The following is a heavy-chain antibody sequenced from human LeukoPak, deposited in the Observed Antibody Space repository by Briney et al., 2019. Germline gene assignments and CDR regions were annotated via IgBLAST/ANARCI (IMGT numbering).Heavy chain of an antibody. J-gene: IGHJ4*02. CDR1: GYAFTSYG. Sequence: ASVKVSCKASGYAFTSYGISWVRQAPGQGLEWMGWISAYNGNTNYAQKLQGRVTMTTDTSTSTAYMELRSLRSDDTAVYYCARDGPTITIFGVVIDYWGQGTLVTVSS. D-gene: IGHD3-3*01. CDR3: ARDGPTITIFGVVIDY. CDR2: ISAYNGNT. V-gene: IGHV1-18*01.